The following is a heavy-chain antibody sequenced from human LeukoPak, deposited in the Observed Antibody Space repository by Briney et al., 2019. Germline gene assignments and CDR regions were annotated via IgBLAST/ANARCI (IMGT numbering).Heavy chain of an antibody. CDR3: AREAQLHNWFDP. D-gene: IGHD1-1*01. V-gene: IGHV1-2*02. Sequence: ASVKVSCKASGGTFSSYAISWVRQAPGQGLEWMGWINPNSGGTNYAQKFQGRVTMTRDTSISTAYMELSRLRSDDTAVYYCAREAQLHNWFDPWGQGTLVTVSS. CDR1: GGTFSSYA. J-gene: IGHJ5*02. CDR2: INPNSGGT.